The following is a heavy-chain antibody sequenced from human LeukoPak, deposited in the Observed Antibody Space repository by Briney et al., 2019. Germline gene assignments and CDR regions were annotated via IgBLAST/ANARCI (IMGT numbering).Heavy chain of an antibody. CDR1: GGSVSSASYY. V-gene: IGHV4-61*01. Sequence: SETLSLTCTVSGGSVSSASYYWTWIRQPPGEGLEWIGYIYYNGNTNYNPSLKSRVTISVGTSKNQFSLKLSSVTAADAAVYYCARDTGYCSAGSCYHNYFDFWGQGTLVTVSS. D-gene: IGHD2-15*01. J-gene: IGHJ4*02. CDR2: IYYNGNT. CDR3: ARDTGYCSAGSCYHNYFDF.